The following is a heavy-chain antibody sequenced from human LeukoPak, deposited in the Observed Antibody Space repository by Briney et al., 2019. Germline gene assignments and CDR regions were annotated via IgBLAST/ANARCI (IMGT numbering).Heavy chain of an antibody. Sequence: GGSLRLSCAASGFTFSSYAMSWVRQAPGKGLEWVSAISGSGGSTYYADSVKGRFTISRDNSKNTLHLQMNSLRAEDSALYYCAKGRRYSSAWNPYYYDKWGQGTLVTVSS. CDR1: GFTFSSYA. J-gene: IGHJ4*02. V-gene: IGHV3-23*01. D-gene: IGHD6-19*01. CDR3: AKGRRYSSAWNPYYYDK. CDR2: ISGSGGST.